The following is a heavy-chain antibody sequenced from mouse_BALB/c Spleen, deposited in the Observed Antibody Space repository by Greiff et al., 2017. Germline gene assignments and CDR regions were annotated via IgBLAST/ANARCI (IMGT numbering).Heavy chain of an antibody. Sequence: EVKLMESGGGLVKPGGSLKLSCAASGFTFSSYAMSWVRQTPEKRLEWVANISSGGSYTYSPESVKGRFTISSDNAKNTLYLQMSSLRSEDTAMYYGERHITTVVARYAMDYWGQGTPVTVSA. CDR1: GFTFSSYA. J-gene: IGHJ4*01. D-gene: IGHD1-1*01. CDR2: ISSGGSYT. CDR3: ERHITTVVARYAMDY. V-gene: IGHV5-9-3*01.